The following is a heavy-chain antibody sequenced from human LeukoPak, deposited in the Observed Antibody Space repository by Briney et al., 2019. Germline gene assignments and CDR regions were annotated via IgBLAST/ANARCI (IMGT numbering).Heavy chain of an antibody. J-gene: IGHJ3*02. Sequence: ASVKVSCKASGYTFTSYYMHWVRQAPGQGFEWMGIINPTTGDTTYAQKFQGRLTMTRDMSTSTVYMDLSSLTSEDTAVFYCARYGFSAVWQGGWHAFDIWGQGTVVTVSS. CDR2: INPTTGDT. CDR3: ARYGFSAVWQGGWHAFDI. CDR1: GYTFTSYY. V-gene: IGHV1-46*01. D-gene: IGHD2-15*01.